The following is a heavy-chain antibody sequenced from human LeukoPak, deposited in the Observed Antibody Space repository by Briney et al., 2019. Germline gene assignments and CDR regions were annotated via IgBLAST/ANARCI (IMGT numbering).Heavy chain of an antibody. J-gene: IGHJ4*02. CDR1: GFTFSNYA. CDR3: AKGSYSSGWYFGY. D-gene: IGHD6-19*01. Sequence: GGSLRLSCAASGFTFSNYAMSWVRQAPGKGLEWVSAISGSGGSTYYADSVKGRFTISRDNSKNTLYLQMNSLRAEDTAVYYCAKGSYSSGWYFGYWGQGTLVTVSS. V-gene: IGHV3-23*01. CDR2: ISGSGGST.